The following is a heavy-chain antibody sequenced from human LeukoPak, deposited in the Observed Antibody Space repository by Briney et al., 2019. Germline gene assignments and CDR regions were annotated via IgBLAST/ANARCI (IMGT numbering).Heavy chain of an antibody. CDR1: GGSISPYY. CDR2: IYYSGNT. J-gene: IGHJ4*02. V-gene: IGHV4-59*12. CDR3: ARTSGYSYGPIDY. Sequence: SETLSLTCTVSGGSISPYYWSWIRQPPGKGLEWLGYIYYSGNTDYNPSLKSRVAISVDTSKNQFSLKLSSVTAADTAVYYCARTSGYSYGPIDYWGQGTLVTVSS. D-gene: IGHD5-18*01.